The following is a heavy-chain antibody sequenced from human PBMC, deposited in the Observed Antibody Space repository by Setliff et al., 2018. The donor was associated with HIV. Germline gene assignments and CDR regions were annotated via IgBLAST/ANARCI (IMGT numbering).Heavy chain of an antibody. CDR1: GFTFSTYW. CDR2: IKQDGSEE. D-gene: IGHD3-3*01. V-gene: IGHV3-7*01. Sequence: GSLRLSCAASGFTFSTYWMIWVRQAPGKGLEWVAKIKQDGSEEYYVDSVKGRFTVSRDNAKNTVYLQMNSLRAEDTAVYYCVRVVTIFSTGPHFDPWGQGTLVTVSS. J-gene: IGHJ5*02. CDR3: VRVVTIFSTGPHFDP.